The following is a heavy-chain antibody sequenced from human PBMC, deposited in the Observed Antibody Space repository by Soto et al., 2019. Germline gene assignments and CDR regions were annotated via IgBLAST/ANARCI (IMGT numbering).Heavy chain of an antibody. CDR1: GFTFSNYA. V-gene: IGHV3-23*01. CDR2: ISDSGRSA. D-gene: IGHD2-8*02. Sequence: EEQLLESGGGLVQPGGSLRLSCAASGFTFSNYAMTWVRQAPGKGLEWVSTISDSGRSAYYADFVKGRFTISRDNSKNTLYVQINSLRPEDTAIYYCSKDARRTGLVGHCVAWGQGTLVTVSS. CDR3: SKDARRTGLVGHCVA. J-gene: IGHJ5*02.